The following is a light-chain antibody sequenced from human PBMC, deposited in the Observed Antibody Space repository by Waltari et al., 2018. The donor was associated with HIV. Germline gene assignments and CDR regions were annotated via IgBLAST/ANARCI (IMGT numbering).Light chain of an antibody. J-gene: IGLJ1*01. V-gene: IGLV3-1*01. CDR2: QDT. Sequence: SFELTQPPSVSVSPGQTVSITCSGDNLGDKYAFWYQQKPGQSPVLVIYQDTKRPSGIPERFSGSNSGNTATLTISGTQAMDEADYYCQAWDSSIGVFGTGTKVTVL. CDR3: QAWDSSIGV. CDR1: NLGDKY.